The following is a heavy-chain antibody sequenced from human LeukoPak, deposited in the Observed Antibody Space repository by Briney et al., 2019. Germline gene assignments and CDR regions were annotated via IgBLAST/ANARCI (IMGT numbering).Heavy chain of an antibody. Sequence: PGGSLRPSCAASGFTFSSYGMHWVRQAPGKGLEWVAFIRYDGSNKYYADSVKGRFTISRDNSKNTLYLQMNSLRAEDTAVYYCAKIPYDFWSGYTQFDYWGQGTLVTVSS. J-gene: IGHJ4*02. V-gene: IGHV3-30*02. CDR1: GFTFSSYG. CDR2: IRYDGSNK. D-gene: IGHD3-3*01. CDR3: AKIPYDFWSGYTQFDY.